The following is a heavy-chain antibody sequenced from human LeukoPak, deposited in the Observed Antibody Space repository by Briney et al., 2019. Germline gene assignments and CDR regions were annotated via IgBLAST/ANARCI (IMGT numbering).Heavy chain of an antibody. J-gene: IGHJ4*02. D-gene: IGHD5-24*01. CDR1: GDSISTSNSY. CDR3: ARHRSRWLQSSFDY. Sequence: PSETLSLTCTASGDSISTSNSYWGWIRQPPGKGLEWIGSIYYSGNTYYNPSLKSRVIISVDTSKNQFSLKLSSVTAADTAVYYCARHRSRWLQSSFDYWGQGTLVTVSS. V-gene: IGHV4-39*01. CDR2: IYYSGNT.